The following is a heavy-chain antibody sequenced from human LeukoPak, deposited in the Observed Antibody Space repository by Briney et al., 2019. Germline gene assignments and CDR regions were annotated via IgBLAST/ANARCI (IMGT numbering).Heavy chain of an antibody. Sequence: SETLSLTCTVSGGSISSYYWSWIRQPPGKGLEWIGYIYYSGSTNYNPSLKSRVTISVDTSKNQFSLKLSSVTAADTAVYCCARGYYDFWSGYYSRTYFDYWGQGTLVTVSS. D-gene: IGHD3-3*01. CDR3: ARGYYDFWSGYYSRTYFDY. V-gene: IGHV4-59*01. CDR2: IYYSGST. J-gene: IGHJ4*02. CDR1: GGSISSYY.